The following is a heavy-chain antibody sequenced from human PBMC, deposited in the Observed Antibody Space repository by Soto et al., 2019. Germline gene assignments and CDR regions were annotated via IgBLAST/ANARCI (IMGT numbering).Heavy chain of an antibody. V-gene: IGHV3-21*01. CDR3: ARGVGLGIAETPDGFDY. Sequence: PGGSLRLSCAASGFTFSSYSMNWVRQAPGKGLEWVSSISSSSSYIYYADSVKGRFTISRDNAKNSLYLQMNSLRAEDTAVYYCARGVGLGIAETPDGFDYWGQGTLVTVSS. CDR1: GFTFSSYS. J-gene: IGHJ4*02. D-gene: IGHD6-13*01. CDR2: ISSSSSYI.